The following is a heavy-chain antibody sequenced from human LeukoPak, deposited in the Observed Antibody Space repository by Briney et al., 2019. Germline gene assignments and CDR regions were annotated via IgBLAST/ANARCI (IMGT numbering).Heavy chain of an antibody. D-gene: IGHD3-10*01. CDR1: GFGFTNYD. J-gene: IGHJ3*02. CDR3: ARDPRRGFSPDAFDI. Sequence: GGSLGLSFAASGFGFTNYDMNWVRPAPGKGLEWVSYISSISGSTKHYADSVKGRFTISRDNAKNSLFLQMNNLRAEDTAVYYCARDPRRGFSPDAFDIWGQGTMVTVSS. CDR2: ISSISGSTK. V-gene: IGHV3-48*03.